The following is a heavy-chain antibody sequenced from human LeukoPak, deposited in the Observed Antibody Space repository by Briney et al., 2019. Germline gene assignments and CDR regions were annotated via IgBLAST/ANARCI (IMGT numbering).Heavy chain of an antibody. CDR2: IYYSGST. J-gene: IGHJ4*02. V-gene: IGHV4-39*01. CDR1: GGSISSGTYY. CDR3: ARRFPAVGSLTFDY. Sequence: PSETLSLTCIVSGGSISSGTYYWGWIRQPPGKGLEWIGSIYYSGSTYYNPSLKSRVTISVDTSKNQFSLELSSVTAADTAVYYCARRFPAVGSLTFDYWGQGTLVTVSS. D-gene: IGHD1-26*01.